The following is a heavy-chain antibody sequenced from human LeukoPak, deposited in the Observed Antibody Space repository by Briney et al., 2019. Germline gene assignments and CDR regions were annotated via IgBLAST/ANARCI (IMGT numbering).Heavy chain of an antibody. J-gene: IGHJ4*02. CDR2: TIPIFGTA. V-gene: IGHV1-69*05. CDR1: GGTFSSYA. D-gene: IGHD5-12*01. CDR3: ARGDNNRGGYDHKSRPFDY. Sequence: ASVKVSCKASGGTFSSYAISWVRQAPGQGLEWMGGTIPIFGTANYAQKFQGRVTITTDESTSTAYMELSSLRSEDTAVYYCARGDNNRGGYDHKSRPFDYWGQGTLVTVSS.